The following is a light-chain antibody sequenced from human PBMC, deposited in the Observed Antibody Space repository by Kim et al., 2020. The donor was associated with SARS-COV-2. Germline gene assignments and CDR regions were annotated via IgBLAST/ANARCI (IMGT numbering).Light chain of an antibody. CDR1: SSDVGGYNY. J-gene: IGLJ3*02. Sequence: QSALTQPPSASGSPGQSVTISCTGTSSDVGGYNYVSWYQQHPGKAPRVMIYEVSQRPSGVPDRFSGSKSGNTASLTVSGLQAEDEADYFCSSYGARNNWVFGGGTQLTVL. CDR3: SSYGARNNWV. V-gene: IGLV2-8*01. CDR2: EVS.